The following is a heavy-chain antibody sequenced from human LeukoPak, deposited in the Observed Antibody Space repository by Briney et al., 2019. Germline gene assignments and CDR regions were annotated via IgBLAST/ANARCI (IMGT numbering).Heavy chain of an antibody. CDR3: ARETEYSSSPYYYGMDV. CDR1: GGTFNSYA. Sequence: GSSVTVSCKASGGTFNSYAISWVRQAPGQGLEWMGRNIPILGIANYAQKFQGRVTITADKSTSTAYMELSSLRSEDTAVYYCARETEYSSSPYYYGMDVWGQGTTVTVSS. D-gene: IGHD6-6*01. J-gene: IGHJ6*02. CDR2: NIPILGIA. V-gene: IGHV1-69*04.